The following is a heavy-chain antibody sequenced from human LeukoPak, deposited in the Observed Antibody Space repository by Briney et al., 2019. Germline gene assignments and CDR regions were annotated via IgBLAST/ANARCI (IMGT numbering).Heavy chain of an antibody. CDR3: ARGNLYSSSFGLLYYYYYMDV. Sequence: PSETLSLTCAVYGGSFSGYYWSWIRQPPGKGLEWIGEINHSGSTNYNPSLKSRVTISVDTSKNQFSLKLSSVTAADTAVYYCARGNLYSSSFGLLYYYYYMDVWGKGTTVTVSS. CDR1: GGSFSGYY. CDR2: INHSGST. J-gene: IGHJ6*03. V-gene: IGHV4-34*01. D-gene: IGHD6-13*01.